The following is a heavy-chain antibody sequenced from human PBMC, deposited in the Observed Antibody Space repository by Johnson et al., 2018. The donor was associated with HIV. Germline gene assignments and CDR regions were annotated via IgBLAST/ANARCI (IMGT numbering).Heavy chain of an antibody. CDR2: ISWNSGSI. J-gene: IGHJ3*02. V-gene: IGHV3-9*01. D-gene: IGHD2-15*01. Sequence: VQLVESGGGLVQPGRSLRLSCAASGFTFDDYAMHWVRQAPGKGLEWVSGISWNSGSIGYADSVKGRFTISRDNAKNSLYLQMNSLRAEDTALYYCAKGRVVVAATEAFDIWGQGTMVIVSS. CDR1: GFTFDDYA. CDR3: AKGRVVVAATEAFDI.